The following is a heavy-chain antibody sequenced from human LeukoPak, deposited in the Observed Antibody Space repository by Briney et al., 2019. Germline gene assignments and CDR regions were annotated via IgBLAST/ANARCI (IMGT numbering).Heavy chain of an antibody. D-gene: IGHD4-17*01. CDR3: ASGGVGYGDYNYYFDY. CDR2: INSDGSST. CDR1: GFTFSSYW. J-gene: IGHJ4*02. Sequence: PGGSLRLSCAASGFTFSSYWMYWVRQAPGKGLVWVSRINSDGSSTSYADSVKGRFTISRDNAKNTLYLQLNSLGAEDMAVYYCASGGVGYGDYNYYFDYWGQGTLVTVSS. V-gene: IGHV3-74*01.